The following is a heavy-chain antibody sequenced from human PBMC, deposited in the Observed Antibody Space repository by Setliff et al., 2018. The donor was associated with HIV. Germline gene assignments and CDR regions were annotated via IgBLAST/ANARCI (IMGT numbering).Heavy chain of an antibody. D-gene: IGHD3-10*01. V-gene: IGHV4-59*08. CDR1: GGSINSYY. J-gene: IGHJ5*02. CDR2: IFYSGTT. Sequence: PSETLSLTCTVSGGSINSYYWSWIRQPPGKGLEWIGYIFYSGTTSYNPSLKSRVTISVDSSKNQFSLKLSSVTAADTAVYYCARHRRDYYGSGGYSAWGQGTLVT. CDR3: ARHRRDYYGSGGYSA.